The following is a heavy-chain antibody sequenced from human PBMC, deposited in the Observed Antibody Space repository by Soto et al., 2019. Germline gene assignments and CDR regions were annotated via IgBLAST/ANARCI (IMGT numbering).Heavy chain of an antibody. J-gene: IGHJ6*02. V-gene: IGHV1-69*12. CDR3: ARDKDRQQLGGNYYYILDV. D-gene: IGHD3-3*02. CDR2: IMPVFATP. Sequence: QVQLMQSGAEVKKPGSSVKVSCKASGGTFSTSAISWVRQAPGEGLEWVGGIMPVFATPDYAQKFQGRVTISADESTTTAYLELPSLTTADTAVYYCARDKDRQQLGGNYYYILDVWGQGTAITVSS. CDR1: GGTFSTSA.